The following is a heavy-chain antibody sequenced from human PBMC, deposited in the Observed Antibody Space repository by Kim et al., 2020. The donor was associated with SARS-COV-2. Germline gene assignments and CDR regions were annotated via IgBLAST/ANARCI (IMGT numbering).Heavy chain of an antibody. V-gene: IGHV4-59*08. J-gene: IGHJ6*02. CDR2: IHSSGDT. Sequence: SETLSLTCTVSGGSISNYYWSWIRQPPGKGLEWMGFIHSSGDTNYIPSLKSRVTISVDTSKNQFSLKLSSVTAADTAVYYCARRRKSTFVMDVWGQGTTVTVSS. CDR1: GGSISNYY. CDR3: ARRRKSTFVMDV.